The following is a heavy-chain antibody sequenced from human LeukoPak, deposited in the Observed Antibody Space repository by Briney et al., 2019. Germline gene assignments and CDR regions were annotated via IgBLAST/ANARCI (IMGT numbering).Heavy chain of an antibody. CDR1: GGSFSGYY. CDR2: INHSGST. J-gene: IGHJ3*02. Sequence: PSETLSLTCAVYGGSFSGYYWSWIRQPPGKGLEWIGEINHSGSTNYNPSLKSRVTISVDTSKNQFSLKLSSVTAADTAVYYCARVYCSGGSCYPFDAFDIWGQGTMVTVSS. CDR3: ARVYCSGGSCYPFDAFDI. V-gene: IGHV4-34*01. D-gene: IGHD2-15*01.